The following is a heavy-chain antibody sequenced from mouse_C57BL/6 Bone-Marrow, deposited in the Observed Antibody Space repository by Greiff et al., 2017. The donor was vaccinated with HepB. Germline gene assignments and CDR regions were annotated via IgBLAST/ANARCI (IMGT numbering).Heavy chain of an antibody. D-gene: IGHD6-1*01. V-gene: IGHV3-6*01. CDR3: ARDSRGYFDY. CDR2: ISYDGSN. Sequence: EVKLMESGPGLVKPSQSLSLTCSVTGYSITSGYYWNWIRQFPGNKLEWMGYISYDGSNNYNPSLKNRISITRDTSKNQFFLKLNSVTTEDTATYYCARDSRGYFDYWGQGTTLTVSS. CDR1: GYSITSGYY. J-gene: IGHJ2*01.